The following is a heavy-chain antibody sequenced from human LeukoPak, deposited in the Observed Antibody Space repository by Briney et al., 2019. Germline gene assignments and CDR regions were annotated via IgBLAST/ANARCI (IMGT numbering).Heavy chain of an antibody. Sequence: GGSLRLSCAASGFTFSSYAMSWVRQAPGKGLEWVSAISGSGGSTYYADSMKGRFTISRDNSKNTLYLQMNSLRAEDTAVYYCAKVSSPHSPLNCSSTSCYPYWGQGTLVTVSS. D-gene: IGHD2-2*01. CDR1: GFTFSSYA. V-gene: IGHV3-23*01. CDR3: AKVSSPHSPLNCSSTSCYPY. CDR2: ISGSGGST. J-gene: IGHJ4*02.